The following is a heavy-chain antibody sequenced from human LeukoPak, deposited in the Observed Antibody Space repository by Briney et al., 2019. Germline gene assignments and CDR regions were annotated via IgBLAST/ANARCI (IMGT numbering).Heavy chain of an antibody. CDR2: IYTSGST. D-gene: IGHD2-2*01. Sequence: PSQTLSLTCTVSGGSISSGSYYWSWIRQPAGKGLEWIGRIYTSGSTNYNPSLKSRVTISVDTSKNQFSLKLSSVTAADTAVYYCARDDIVVVPAATYYYYYYMDVWGKGTTVTVSS. J-gene: IGHJ6*03. V-gene: IGHV4-61*02. CDR1: GGSISSGSYY. CDR3: ARDDIVVVPAATYYYYYYMDV.